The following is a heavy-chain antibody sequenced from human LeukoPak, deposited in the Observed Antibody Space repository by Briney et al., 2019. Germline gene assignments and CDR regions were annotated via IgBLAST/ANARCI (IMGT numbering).Heavy chain of an antibody. Sequence: PGGSLRLSCAASGFTFSSYDMHWVRQAPGKGLEWVAVIWYDGSNKYYADSVKGRFTISRDNSKNTLYLQMNSLRAEDTAVYYCARDMGQQHRKVYYFDYWGQGTLVTVSS. D-gene: IGHD6-13*01. CDR3: ARDMGQQHRKVYYFDY. CDR2: IWYDGSNK. V-gene: IGHV3-33*01. CDR1: GFTFSSYD. J-gene: IGHJ4*02.